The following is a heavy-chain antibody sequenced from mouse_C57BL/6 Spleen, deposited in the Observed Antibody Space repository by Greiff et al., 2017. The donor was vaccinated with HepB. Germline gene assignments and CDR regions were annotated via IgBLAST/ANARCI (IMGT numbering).Heavy chain of an antibody. CDR3: ARPYYYGSSPVAY. CDR1: GFTFSDYG. D-gene: IGHD1-1*01. V-gene: IGHV5-17*01. CDR2: ISSGSSTI. Sequence: EVQVVESGGGLVKPGGSLKLSCAASGFTFSDYGMHWVRQAPEKGLEWVAYISSGSSTIYYADTVKGRFTISRDNAKNTLFLQMTSLRSEDTAMYYCARPYYYGSSPVAYWGQGTLVTVSA. J-gene: IGHJ3*01.